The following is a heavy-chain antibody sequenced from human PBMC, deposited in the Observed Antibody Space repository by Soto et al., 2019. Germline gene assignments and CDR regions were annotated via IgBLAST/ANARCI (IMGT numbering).Heavy chain of an antibody. CDR1: GFTFSSYS. D-gene: IGHD2-15*01. CDR2: ISSSSSYI. Sequence: EVQLVESGGGLVKPGGSLRLSCAASGFTFSSYSMNWVRQAPGKGLEWVSSISSSSSYIYYADSVKGRLTISRDNAKNSLYLQMNSLRAEDTAVYYCARSDIVVAGNGYWGQGTLVTVSS. J-gene: IGHJ4*02. CDR3: ARSDIVVAGNGY. V-gene: IGHV3-21*01.